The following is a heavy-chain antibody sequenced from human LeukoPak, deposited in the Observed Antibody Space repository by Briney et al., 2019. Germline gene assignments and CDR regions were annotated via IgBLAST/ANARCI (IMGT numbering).Heavy chain of an antibody. CDR2: IFYSGST. CDR3: ARCEIVGANNWFDP. CDR1: GASISSSSYY. V-gene: IGHV4-39*07. Sequence: SETLSLTCTVSGASISSSSYYWGWIRQPPGKGLEWIGSIFYSGSTYYNPSLKSRVTISMNMSKNQFSLKLSSVTAADTAVYYCARCEIVGANNWFDPWGQGTLVTVSS. J-gene: IGHJ5*02. D-gene: IGHD1-26*01.